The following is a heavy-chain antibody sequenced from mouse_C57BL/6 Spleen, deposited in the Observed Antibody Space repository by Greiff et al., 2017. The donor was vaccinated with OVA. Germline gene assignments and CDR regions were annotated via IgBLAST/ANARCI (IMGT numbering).Heavy chain of an antibody. J-gene: IGHJ4*01. CDR1: GYTFTSYW. V-gene: IGHV1-72*01. Sequence: VQLQQPGAELVKPGASVKLSCKASGYTFTSYWMHWVKQRPGRGLEGIGRIDPNSGGTKYNEKFKSKATLTVDKPSSTAYMQLSSLTSEDSAVYYCARDLPYYAMDYWGQGTSVTVSS. CDR3: ARDLPYYAMDY. CDR2: IDPNSGGT.